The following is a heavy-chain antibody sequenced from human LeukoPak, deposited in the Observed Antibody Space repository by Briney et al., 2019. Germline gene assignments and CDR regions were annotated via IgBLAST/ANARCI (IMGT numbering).Heavy chain of an antibody. Sequence: ASVKVSCKASGGTFSSYAIRWGRQAPGQGPEWMGWISGYNGNTNYVQKFQGRVTMTTDTSTRTAYMDLRSLRSDDTAVYYCARDLSLGRHDYGEPFDYWGQGTLVTVSS. J-gene: IGHJ4*02. CDR3: ARDLSLGRHDYGEPFDY. CDR1: GGTFSSYA. V-gene: IGHV1-18*01. CDR2: ISGYNGNT. D-gene: IGHD4-17*01.